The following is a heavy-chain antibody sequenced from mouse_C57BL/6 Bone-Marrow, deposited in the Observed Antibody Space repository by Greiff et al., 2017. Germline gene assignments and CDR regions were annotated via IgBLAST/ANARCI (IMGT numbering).Heavy chain of an antibody. D-gene: IGHD2-4*01. CDR2: ILPGSGST. CDR3: ARDYDWFAY. Sequence: VQLQQSGAELMKPGASVTLSCKAPGYTFTGYWIEWVKQRPGHGLEWIGEILPGSGSTNYNEKFKGKATFTADTSAKPAYMQLSSLTTEDSSIYGCARDYDWFAYWGQGTLVTVSA. CDR1: GYTFTGYW. J-gene: IGHJ3*01. V-gene: IGHV1-9*01.